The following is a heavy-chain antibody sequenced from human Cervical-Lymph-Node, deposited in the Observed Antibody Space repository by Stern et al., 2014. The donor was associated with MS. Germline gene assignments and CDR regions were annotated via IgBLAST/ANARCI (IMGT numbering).Heavy chain of an antibody. CDR2: IIPIFGIA. CDR1: GCSFSDYA. Sequence: VQLVQSGAEVKKPGSSVKVSCEASGCSFSDYALSWVRQAPGQGLEWMGGIIPIFGIANSAQAVQGEVTLTTDNITSPAHMELRSLRSEDTAVYYCARTYYYGTGTYSYHYYGMDVWGQGTTVTVSS. CDR3: ARTYYYGTGTYSYHYYGMDV. V-gene: IGHV1-69*17. D-gene: IGHD3-10*01. J-gene: IGHJ6*02.